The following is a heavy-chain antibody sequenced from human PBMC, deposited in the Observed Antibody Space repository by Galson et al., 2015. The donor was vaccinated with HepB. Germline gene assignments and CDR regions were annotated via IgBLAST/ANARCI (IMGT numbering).Heavy chain of an antibody. J-gene: IGHJ5*02. CDR2: IIPMFGDP. Sequence: SVKASCKASGGTFRSYAINWLRQAPGQGLEWMGGIIPMFGDPNYAQKFQGRVTITADKSTNTAYMELSSLRSGDTAVYYCAIGVVPAAERNWFDPWGQGTLVTVSS. CDR1: GGTFRSYA. D-gene: IGHD2-2*01. V-gene: IGHV1-69*06. CDR3: AIGVVPAAERNWFDP.